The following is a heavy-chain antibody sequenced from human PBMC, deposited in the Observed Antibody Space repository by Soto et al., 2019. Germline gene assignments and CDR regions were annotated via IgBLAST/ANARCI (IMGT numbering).Heavy chain of an antibody. CDR3: ARAHNLIRGYYQYYFDY. Sequence: GGSLRLSCAASGFTFSSYSMNWVRQAPGKGLEWVSSISSSSSYIYYADSVKGRFTISRDNAKNSLYLQMNSLRAEDTAVYYCARAHNLIRGYYQYYFDYWGQGTLVTVSS. V-gene: IGHV3-21*01. D-gene: IGHD3-22*01. CDR1: GFTFSSYS. CDR2: ISSSSSYI. J-gene: IGHJ4*02.